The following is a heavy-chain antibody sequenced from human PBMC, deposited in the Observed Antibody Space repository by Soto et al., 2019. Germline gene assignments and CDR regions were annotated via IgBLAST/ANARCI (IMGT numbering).Heavy chain of an antibody. CDR2: ISSSSTFI. Sequence: GSLRLSCAASGFTFNSYSMNWVRQAPGKGLEWVSSISSSSTFIYDADSVKGRFSISRDNAKNSLFLQMNSLRAEDTAVYFCARGRPTGYSYYGMDVWGQGTTVTVSS. D-gene: IGHD1-1*01. CDR1: GFTFNSYS. V-gene: IGHV3-21*01. CDR3: ARGRPTGYSYYGMDV. J-gene: IGHJ6*02.